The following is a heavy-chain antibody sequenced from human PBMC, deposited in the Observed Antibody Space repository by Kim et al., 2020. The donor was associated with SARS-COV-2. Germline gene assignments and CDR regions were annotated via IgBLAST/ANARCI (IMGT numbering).Heavy chain of an antibody. CDR3: AREGGPKYDFWSGYFAYPNYGMDV. Sequence: SETLSLTCTVSGGSISGYYWSWIRQPPGKGLEGIGYIYYSGSTNYNPTLKSRVTFSVDTSKNQFSLNLSSVTAADTAVYYCAREGGPKYDFWSGYFAYPNYGMDVWGQGTTVTVSS. CDR2: IYYSGST. D-gene: IGHD3-3*01. V-gene: IGHV4-59*01. J-gene: IGHJ6*02. CDR1: GGSISGYY.